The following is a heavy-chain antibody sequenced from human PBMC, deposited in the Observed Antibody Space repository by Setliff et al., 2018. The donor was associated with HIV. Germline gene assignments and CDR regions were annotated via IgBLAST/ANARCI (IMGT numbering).Heavy chain of an antibody. J-gene: IGHJ3*02. V-gene: IGHV4-39*07. CDR3: ARRNSGWYDAFDI. CDR1: GGSISSSSYY. CDR2: IYHSGST. D-gene: IGHD6-19*01. Sequence: LETLSLTCTVSGGSISSSSYYWGWIRQPPGKGLEWIGSIYHSGSTYYNPSLKSRVTISVDTSKNQFSLKLSSVTAADTAVYHCARRNSGWYDAFDIWGQGTMVTVSS.